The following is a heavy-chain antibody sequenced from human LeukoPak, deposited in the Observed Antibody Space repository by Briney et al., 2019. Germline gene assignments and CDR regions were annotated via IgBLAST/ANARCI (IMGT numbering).Heavy chain of an antibody. J-gene: IGHJ4*02. CDR3: ARSPFRYSSSSFDY. Sequence: PSETLSLTCTVSGGSISSYYWSWIRQPPGKGLEWIGEINHSGSTNYNPSLKSRVTISVDTSKNQFSLKLSSVTAADTAVYYCARSPFRYSSSSFDYWGQGTLVTVSS. D-gene: IGHD6-6*01. CDR1: GGSISSYY. V-gene: IGHV4-34*01. CDR2: INHSGST.